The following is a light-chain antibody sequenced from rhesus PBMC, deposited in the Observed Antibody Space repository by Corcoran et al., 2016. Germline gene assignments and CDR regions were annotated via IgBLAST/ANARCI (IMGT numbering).Light chain of an antibody. CDR2: AAS. Sequence: DIQMTQSPSSLSASVGDRVTITCRASQGISSSLAWYKQKPGKAPKLLIYAASTLQSGVPSRFSGSGSGTDVTLTISSLQPEDFATYYCQQHNSYPFTFGPGTKLDIK. CDR3: QQHNSYPFT. V-gene: IGKV1-25*01. J-gene: IGKJ3*01. CDR1: QGISSS.